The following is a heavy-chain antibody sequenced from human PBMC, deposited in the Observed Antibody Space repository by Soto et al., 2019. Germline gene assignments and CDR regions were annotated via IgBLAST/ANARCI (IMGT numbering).Heavy chain of an antibody. V-gene: IGHV3-30-3*01. CDR2: RSYDGSTK. CDR1: GFTFSTYA. D-gene: IGHD6-25*01. Sequence: QEQLVESGGGVVQPGRSLRLSCAASGFTFSTYAMHWVRQAPGKGLEWVAIRSYDGSTKFYADSVKGRFTISRDNSRSTLYLQMNSLRVEDTAMYYCAREVGAMAAAGVGGYWGQGTLVTVSS. CDR3: AREVGAMAAAGVGGY. J-gene: IGHJ4*02.